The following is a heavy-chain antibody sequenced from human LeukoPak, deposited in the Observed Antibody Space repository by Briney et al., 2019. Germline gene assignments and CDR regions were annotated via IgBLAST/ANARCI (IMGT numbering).Heavy chain of an antibody. V-gene: IGHV3-23*01. D-gene: IGHD1-26*01. Sequence: GGSLRLSCAASGFTFSSYAMSWVRQAPGKGLEWVSAISGSGGSTYYADSVKGRFTISRDNSKNTLYLRMNSLRAEDTAVYYCAKVFTGSYLYYFDYWGQGTLVTVSS. CDR2: ISGSGGST. J-gene: IGHJ4*02. CDR3: AKVFTGSYLYYFDY. CDR1: GFTFSSYA.